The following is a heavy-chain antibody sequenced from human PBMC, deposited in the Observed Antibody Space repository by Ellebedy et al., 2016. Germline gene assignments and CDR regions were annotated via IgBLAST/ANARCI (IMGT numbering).Heavy chain of an antibody. Sequence: GGSLRLSXAASGFTFSSFGMHWVRQAPGKGLEWVSAISGSGGNTYYADSVKGRFTIYRDNSKNTLYLQMTSLRAEDTAVYYCAKDGFGWAAAAKFDYWGHGTLVTVSS. J-gene: IGHJ4*01. CDR3: AKDGFGWAAAAKFDY. CDR1: GFTFSSFG. D-gene: IGHD6-13*01. CDR2: ISGSGGNT. V-gene: IGHV3-23*01.